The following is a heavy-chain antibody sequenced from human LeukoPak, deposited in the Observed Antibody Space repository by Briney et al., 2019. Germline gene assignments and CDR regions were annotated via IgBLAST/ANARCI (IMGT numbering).Heavy chain of an antibody. V-gene: IGHV4-61*01. CDR1: GYSISSGYY. CDR2: IYYSGST. Sequence: SETLSLTCTVSGYSISSGYYWSWIRQPPGKGLEWIGYIYYSGSTNYNPSLKSRVTISVDTSKNQFSLKLSSVTAADTAVYYCARGGEKNWNYEFDYWGQGTLVTVSS. D-gene: IGHD1-7*01. J-gene: IGHJ4*02. CDR3: ARGGEKNWNYEFDY.